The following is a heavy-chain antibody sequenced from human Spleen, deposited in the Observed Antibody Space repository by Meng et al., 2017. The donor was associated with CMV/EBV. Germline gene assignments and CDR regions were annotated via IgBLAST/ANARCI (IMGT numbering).Heavy chain of an antibody. CDR1: GVIFSSYA. J-gene: IGHJ5*02. CDR3: ARIRQYYYDSSGSSCFDP. Sequence: SVKVSCKASGVIFSSYAISWVRQAPGQGLEWMGGIMPMFGTANYGQRFQGRVTITTDESTTTAYMELSGLRSEDTAVYYCARIRQYYYDSSGSSCFDPWGQGTLVTVSS. V-gene: IGHV1-69*05. CDR2: IMPMFGTA. D-gene: IGHD3-22*01.